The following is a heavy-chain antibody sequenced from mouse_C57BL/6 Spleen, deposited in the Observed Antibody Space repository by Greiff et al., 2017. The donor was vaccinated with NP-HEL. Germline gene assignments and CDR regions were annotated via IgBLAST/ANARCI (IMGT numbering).Heavy chain of an antibody. D-gene: IGHD2-4*01. CDR1: GYTFTSYW. Sequence: QVQLQQPGAELVRPGPSVKLSCKASGYTFTSYWMHWVKQRPGQGLEWIGVIDPSDSYTNYNQKFKGKATLTVDTSSSTAYMQLSSLTSEDSAVYYCARGEDYPFAYWGQGTLVTVSA. J-gene: IGHJ3*01. CDR3: ARGEDYPFAY. CDR2: IDPSDSYT. V-gene: IGHV1-59*01.